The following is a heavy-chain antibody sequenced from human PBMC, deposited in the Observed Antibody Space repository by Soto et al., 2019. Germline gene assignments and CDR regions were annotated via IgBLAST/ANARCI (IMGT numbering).Heavy chain of an antibody. D-gene: IGHD3-16*01. CDR3: ARDGGAY. Sequence: QVQLVESGGGVVQPGRSLRLSCAASGFTFSTYAMHWVRRAPGRGLEWLAVISYDATNKYYADSAKGRFTISRDNSKNTLYLQMNRLSVEDTALYHCARDGGAYWGQGTLVTVSS. CDR2: ISYDATNK. J-gene: IGHJ4*02. V-gene: IGHV3-30-3*01. CDR1: GFTFSTYA.